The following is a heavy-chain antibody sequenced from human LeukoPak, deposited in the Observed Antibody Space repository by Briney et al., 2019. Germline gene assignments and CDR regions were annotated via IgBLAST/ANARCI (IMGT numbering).Heavy chain of an antibody. CDR3: ARRSGYEIFDY. CDR2: IYPGDSDT. D-gene: IGHD5-12*01. Sequence: GESLKICCQGSGYAFTNYWIGWARQMPGKGLEWMGIIYPGDSDTRYSPSFQGQVTISVDKSISAAYLQWSSLKASDTAMYYCARRSGYEIFDYWGQGTLVTVSS. V-gene: IGHV5-51*01. CDR1: GYAFTNYW. J-gene: IGHJ4*02.